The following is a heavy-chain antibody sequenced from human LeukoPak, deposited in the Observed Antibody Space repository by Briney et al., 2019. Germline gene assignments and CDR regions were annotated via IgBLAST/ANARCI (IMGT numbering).Heavy chain of an antibody. V-gene: IGHV1-69*04. CDR3: AREVDTTMVTPSYNWFDP. CDR2: IIPILGIA. CDR1: GGTFSSYA. D-gene: IGHD5-18*01. J-gene: IGHJ5*02. Sequence: SVKVSCKASGGTFSSYAISWVRQAPGQGLEWMGRIIPILGIANYAQKFQGRVTITADKSTSTAYMELSSLRSEDTAVYYCAREVDTTMVTPSYNWFDPWGQGTLVTVSS.